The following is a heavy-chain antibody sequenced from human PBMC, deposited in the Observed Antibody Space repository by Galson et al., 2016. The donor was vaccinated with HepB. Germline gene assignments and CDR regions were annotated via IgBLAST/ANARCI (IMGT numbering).Heavy chain of an antibody. J-gene: IGHJ4*02. CDR1: GFTFSDYV. Sequence: SLRLSCAVSGFTFSDYVMNWVRQAPGKGLEWVSLISGGGGSTFYADSVKGRFTISRDNSKSTLYLQMSSLRAEDTAVYCCAKDIVVGHDYVWGNYRYIDYWGQGTLVTVSS. CDR3: AKDIVVGHDYVWGNYRYIDY. D-gene: IGHD3-16*02. V-gene: IGHV3-23*01. CDR2: ISGGGGST.